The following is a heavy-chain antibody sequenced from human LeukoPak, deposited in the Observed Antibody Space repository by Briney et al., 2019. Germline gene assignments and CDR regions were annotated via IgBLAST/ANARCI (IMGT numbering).Heavy chain of an antibody. CDR1: GGSISSGGYY. D-gene: IGHD3-3*01. J-gene: IGHJ4*02. CDR3: ARVIDFWSGYYNRQKEYYFDY. CDR2: IYTSGST. Sequence: SETLSLTCTVSGGSISSGGYYWSWIRQPAGKGLEWIGRIYTSGSTNYNPSLKSRVTMSVDTSKNQFSLKLSSVTAADTAVYYCARVIDFWSGYYNRQKEYYFDYWGQGTLVTVSS. V-gene: IGHV4-61*02.